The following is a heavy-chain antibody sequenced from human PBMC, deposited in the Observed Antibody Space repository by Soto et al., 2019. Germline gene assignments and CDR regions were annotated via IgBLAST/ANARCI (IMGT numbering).Heavy chain of an antibody. CDR1: GFTFSRHA. CDR3: ARDGHDRTPYGMDV. V-gene: IGHV3-33*01. Sequence: QVQLVESGGGVVQPERSLRVSCAASGFTFSRHAMHLVRQAPGKVLEWVAQIWSDGGNKYYSDSVRGRFTISRDNSKNAVNLHMNSLRAEDTAVYYCARDGHDRTPYGMDVWGQGTTVTVSS. J-gene: IGHJ6*02. CDR2: IWSDGGNK.